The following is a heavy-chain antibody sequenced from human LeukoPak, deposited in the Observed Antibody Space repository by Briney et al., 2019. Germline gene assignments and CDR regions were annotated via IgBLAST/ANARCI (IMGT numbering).Heavy chain of an antibody. D-gene: IGHD3-10*01. CDR2: ICSSSSII. Sequence: LRLSCAASGFTLLNYDLDWTRPATRDGLEWVSYICSSSSIIHYADSVKGRFTISRDNAKHSLYLQMNSLRDEGTAVYYCARVTGGHHGSGSYTAEGVWGQGTTVTVSS. CDR3: ARVTGGHHGSGSYTAEGV. V-gene: IGHV3-48*02. J-gene: IGHJ6*02. CDR1: GFTLLNYD.